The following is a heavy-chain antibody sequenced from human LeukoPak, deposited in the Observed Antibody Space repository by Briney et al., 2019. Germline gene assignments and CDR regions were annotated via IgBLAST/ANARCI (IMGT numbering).Heavy chain of an antibody. Sequence: SETLSLTCAVYGGSISGYYWSWIRQPPGKGLEWVGEIHYTGGTSYNPSLKSRATISIDTSKNQLSPKLSSVTAADTAVYYCARGNILSGYCFDFWGQGALVTVSS. CDR3: ARGNILSGYCFDF. J-gene: IGHJ4*02. CDR2: IHYTGGT. D-gene: IGHD3-9*01. CDR1: GGSISGYY. V-gene: IGHV4-34*01.